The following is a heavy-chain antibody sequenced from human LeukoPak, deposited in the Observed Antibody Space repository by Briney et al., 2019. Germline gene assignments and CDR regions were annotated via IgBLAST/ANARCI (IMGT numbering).Heavy chain of an antibody. V-gene: IGHV4-39*07. Sequence: SETLSLTCTVSGGSIISSTYYWGWIRQPPGKGLEWIGSIYYSGSTYYNPSLKSRVTISIDTSENQFSLKLSSVTAADTAVYYCASLLPTISVVREGVPYWGQGTLVTVSS. CDR2: IYYSGST. CDR1: GGSIISSTYY. J-gene: IGHJ4*02. CDR3: ASLLPTISVVREGVPY. D-gene: IGHD3-10*01.